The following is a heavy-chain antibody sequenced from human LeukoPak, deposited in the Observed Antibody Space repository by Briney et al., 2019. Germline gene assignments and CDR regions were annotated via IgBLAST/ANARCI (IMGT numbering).Heavy chain of an antibody. CDR2: ISYDGSNK. J-gene: IGHJ6*02. CDR1: GFTFSSYG. CDR3: AKDREVCSSTSCYNYYYYGMDV. Sequence: GGSLRLSCAASGFTFSSYGMHWVRQAPGKGLEWAAVISYDGSNKYYADSVKGRFTISRDNSKNTLYLQMNSLRAEDTAVYYCAKDREVCSSTSCYNYYYYGMDVWGQGTTVTVSS. D-gene: IGHD2-2*02. V-gene: IGHV3-30*18.